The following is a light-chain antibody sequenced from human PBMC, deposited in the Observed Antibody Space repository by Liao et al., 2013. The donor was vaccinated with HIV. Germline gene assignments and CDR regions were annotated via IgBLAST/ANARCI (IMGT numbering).Light chain of an antibody. V-gene: IGLV3-21*04. CDR3: QVWDSSSDHWV. Sequence: SYELTQPPSVSVAPGKTATIMCGGTSIGRRSVHWYQQRPGQAPVLVIYSDSDRPSGIPERFSGSNSGTAATLTIYRVEAGDEADYHCQVWDSSSDHWVFGGGTKLTVL. J-gene: IGLJ3*02. CDR1: SIGRRS. CDR2: SDS.